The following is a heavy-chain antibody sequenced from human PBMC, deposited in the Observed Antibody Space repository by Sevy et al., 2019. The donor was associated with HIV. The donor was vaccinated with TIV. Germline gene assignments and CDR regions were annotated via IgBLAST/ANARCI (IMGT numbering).Heavy chain of an antibody. Sequence: GGSLRLSCAASGFIFSNFAMHWVRQAPGKGLEWVAVTSYDGSHKYYADSVKGRFTVSIDNSRNILSLEMNSLRRDDTAVYYCARGENNDEFFQYWGQGTLVTVSS. CDR1: GFIFSNFA. CDR2: TSYDGSHK. V-gene: IGHV3-30*04. J-gene: IGHJ1*01. CDR3: ARGENNDEFFQY. D-gene: IGHD1-26*01.